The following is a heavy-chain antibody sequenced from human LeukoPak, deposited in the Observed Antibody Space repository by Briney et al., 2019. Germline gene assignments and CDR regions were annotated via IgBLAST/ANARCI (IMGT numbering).Heavy chain of an antibody. CDR2: ISGSGGST. CDR1: GFTFSSYA. D-gene: IGHD6-13*01. Sequence: GGSLRLSCAASGFTFSSYAMSWVRQAPGKGLEWVSAISGSGGSTYYADSVKGRFTISRDNSKNTLYLQMNSLRAEDTAVYYCAKGGGSRWYNSWCFDYWGQGTLVTVSS. V-gene: IGHV3-23*01. CDR3: AKGGGSRWYNSWCFDY. J-gene: IGHJ4*02.